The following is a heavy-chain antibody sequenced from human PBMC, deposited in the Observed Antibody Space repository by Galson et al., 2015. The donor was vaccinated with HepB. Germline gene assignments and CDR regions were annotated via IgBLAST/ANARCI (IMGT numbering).Heavy chain of an antibody. D-gene: IGHD7-27*01. Sequence: SLRLSCAASGFTFSTYAMGWVRQAPGKGLEWVSGISGSGANTYYGDSVKGRFTISRDNSKDTMYLQMNSLRAEDTAEYYCAKGLYWGFPTSGRDTFDVWGQGTVVTVSS. CDR3: AKGLYWGFPTSGRDTFDV. CDR1: GFTFSTYA. J-gene: IGHJ3*01. V-gene: IGHV3-23*01. CDR2: ISGSGANT.